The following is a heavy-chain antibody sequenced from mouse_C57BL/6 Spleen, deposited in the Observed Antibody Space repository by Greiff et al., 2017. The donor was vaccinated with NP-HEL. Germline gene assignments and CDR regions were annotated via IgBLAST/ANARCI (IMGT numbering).Heavy chain of an antibody. V-gene: IGHV14-3*01. D-gene: IGHD2-2*01. J-gene: IGHJ2*01. CDR2: IDPANGTT. Sequence: VQLQQSVAELVRPGASVKLSCTASGFTIKNTYMHWVKQRPEQGLEWIGRIDPANGTTKYAPKFQGKATLTADTSSNTAYLQLSSLTSVDTAIYYCASPNGYDGRYFDYWGQGTTRTVSS. CDR3: ASPNGYDGRYFDY. CDR1: GFTIKNTY.